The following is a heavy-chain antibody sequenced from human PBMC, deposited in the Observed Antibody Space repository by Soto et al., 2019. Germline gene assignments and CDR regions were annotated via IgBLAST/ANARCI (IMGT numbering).Heavy chain of an antibody. D-gene: IGHD6-6*01. CDR3: ARRKRGLVRGNWFDP. Sequence: QVQLQQWGAGLLKPSETLSLTCAVYGGSFSGYYWSWIRQPPGKGLEWIGEINHSGSTNYNPSLKSRVTISVDTSKNQFSLKLSSVTAADTAVYYCARRKRGLVRGNWFDPWGQGTLVTVSS. J-gene: IGHJ5*02. CDR1: GGSFSGYY. CDR2: INHSGST. V-gene: IGHV4-34*01.